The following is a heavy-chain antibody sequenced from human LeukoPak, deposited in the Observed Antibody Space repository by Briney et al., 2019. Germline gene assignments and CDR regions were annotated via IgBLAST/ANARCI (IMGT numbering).Heavy chain of an antibody. J-gene: IGHJ4*02. CDR2: IYYSGST. D-gene: IGHD3-22*01. CDR3: ARTAGGYYYGHYFDY. CDR1: GGSISSYY. Sequence: SETLSLTRTASGGSISSYYWSWIRQPPGKGLEWIGYIYYSGSTNYNPSLKSRVTISVDTSKNQFSLKLSSVTAADTAVYYCARTAGGYYYGHYFDYWGQGTLVTVSS. V-gene: IGHV4-59*01.